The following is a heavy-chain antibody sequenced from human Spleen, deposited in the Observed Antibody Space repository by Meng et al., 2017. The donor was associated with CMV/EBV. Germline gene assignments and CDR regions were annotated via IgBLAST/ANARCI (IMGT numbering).Heavy chain of an antibody. CDR1: SFSGYY. CDR3: ARAPIYSSGWYQGPYYFDY. D-gene: IGHD6-19*01. V-gene: IGHV4-34*01. CDR2: INHSGST. Sequence: SFSGYYWSWIRQPPGKGLEWIGEINHSGSTNYNPSVKSRVAISIDTSKNQFSLKLTSATAADTAVYYCARAPIYSSGWYQGPYYFDYWGQGTLVTVSS. J-gene: IGHJ4*02.